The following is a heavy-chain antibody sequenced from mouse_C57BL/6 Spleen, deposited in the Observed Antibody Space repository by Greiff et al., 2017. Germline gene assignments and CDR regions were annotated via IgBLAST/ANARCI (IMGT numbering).Heavy chain of an antibody. CDR3: ARLGTIYYDGSSYAMDY. Sequence: EVKLVESGAELVKPGASVKLSCTASGFNIKDYYMHWVKQRTEQGLEWIGRIDPEDGETKYAPKFQGKATITEDTASNTAYLQLIRLTSEDTAVDYCARLGTIYYDGSSYAMDYWGQGTSVTVSS. V-gene: IGHV14-2*01. CDR1: GFNIKDYY. J-gene: IGHJ4*01. D-gene: IGHD1-1*01. CDR2: IDPEDGET.